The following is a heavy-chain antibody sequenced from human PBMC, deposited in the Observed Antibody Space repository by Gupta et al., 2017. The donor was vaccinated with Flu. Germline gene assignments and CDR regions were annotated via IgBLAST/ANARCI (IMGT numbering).Heavy chain of an antibody. CDR2: FTGSASTP. CDR1: GFTLTLTA. CDR3: AKSQYAYFYWCES. J-gene: IGHJ4*02. Sequence: DVQLLEAGGGFAPPGGSLSLTCAVSGFTLTLTAMAWARRAPGRGLERVSTFTGSASTPYYADSVKGRCTISRDLSKSTVYLQMNNLIGEDTAVYYGAKSQYAYFYWCESWGPGTLVTVFS. D-gene: IGHD2-8*02. V-gene: IGHV3-23*01.